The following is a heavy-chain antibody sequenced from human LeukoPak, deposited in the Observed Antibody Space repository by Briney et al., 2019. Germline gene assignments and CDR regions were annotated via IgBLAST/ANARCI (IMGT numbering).Heavy chain of an antibody. V-gene: IGHV3-74*01. CDR2: INVDGSRT. CDR1: GFTFSSYW. D-gene: IGHD3-16*01. Sequence: PGGSLRLSCAASGFTFSSYWMHWVRQAPGKGLVWVSHINVDGSRTFYADSVKGRFTISRDNAKNSLFLQMNSLRAEDTAVYYCARDQYPVWGDIWGQGTMVTVSS. J-gene: IGHJ3*02. CDR3: ARDQYPVWGDI.